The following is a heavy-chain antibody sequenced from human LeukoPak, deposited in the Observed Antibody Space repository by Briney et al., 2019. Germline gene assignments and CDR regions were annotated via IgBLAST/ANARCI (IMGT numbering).Heavy chain of an antibody. Sequence: GGSPRLSCAASGFTFSSFDMTWVRQAPGKGLEWVSTISVSATNTYYADSVKGRFTISRDNSKNTLYLQMNSLRADDTAVYYCATITSMRVVLISWGQGTLVTVSS. J-gene: IGHJ1*01. CDR2: ISVSATNT. D-gene: IGHD3-22*01. CDR1: GFTFSSFD. V-gene: IGHV3-23*01. CDR3: ATITSMRVVLIS.